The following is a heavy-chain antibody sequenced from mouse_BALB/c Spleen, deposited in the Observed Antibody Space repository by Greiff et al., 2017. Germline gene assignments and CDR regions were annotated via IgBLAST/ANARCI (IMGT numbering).Heavy chain of an antibody. CDR2: IWSGGST. CDR3: ARYYRYDRRYAMDY. J-gene: IGHJ4*01. D-gene: IGHD2-14*01. CDR1: GFSFTSYG. V-gene: IGHV2-2*02. Sequence: QVQLQQPGPGLVQPSQSLSITCTASGFSFTSYGVHWVRQSPGKGLEWLGVIWSGGSTDYNAAFISRLSISKDNSKSQVFFKMNSLQANDTAIYYCARYYRYDRRYAMDYWGQGTSVTVSS.